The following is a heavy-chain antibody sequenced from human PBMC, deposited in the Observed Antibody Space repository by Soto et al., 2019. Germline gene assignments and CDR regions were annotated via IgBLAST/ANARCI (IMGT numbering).Heavy chain of an antibody. J-gene: IGHJ3*02. CDR3: AGSRYCSSTSCYGLDAFDI. CDR1: GGSISSSNW. V-gene: IGHV4-4*02. Sequence: QVQLQESGPGLVKPSGTLSLTCAVSGGSISSSNWWSWVRQPPGKGLEWIGEIYHSGSNNYNPSLKSRVTISVDKSKNQFSLKLSSVTAADTAVYYCAGSRYCSSTSCYGLDAFDIWGQGTMVTVSS. CDR2: IYHSGSN. D-gene: IGHD2-2*01.